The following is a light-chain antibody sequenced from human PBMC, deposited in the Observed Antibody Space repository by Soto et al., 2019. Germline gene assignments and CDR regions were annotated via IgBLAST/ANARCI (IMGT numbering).Light chain of an antibody. CDR1: QNINTW. CDR3: QQYKSYWT. CDR2: KAS. V-gene: IGKV1-5*03. J-gene: IGKJ1*01. Sequence: DIPMTQSPSTLSASVGDRVTITCRASQNINTWLAWYQQQPGKAPKLLIYKASSLQSGVPSRFSGTGSGTEFTLTISSLQPDDFATYYCQQYKSYWTFGQGTKVEIK.